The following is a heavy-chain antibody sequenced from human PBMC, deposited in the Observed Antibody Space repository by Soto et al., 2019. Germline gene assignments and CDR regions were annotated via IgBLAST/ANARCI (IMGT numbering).Heavy chain of an antibody. CDR2: MNPNSGNT. V-gene: IGHV1-8*01. CDR3: ARACVAVAGLNWFDP. Sequence: QVQLVQSGAEVKKPGASVKVSCKASGYTFTSYDINWVRQATGQGLEWMGWMNPNSGNTGYAQKFQGRVTMTRNTSXXTAYMELSSLRSEDTAVYYCARACVAVAGLNWFDPWGQGTLVTVSS. CDR1: GYTFTSYD. J-gene: IGHJ5*02. D-gene: IGHD6-19*01.